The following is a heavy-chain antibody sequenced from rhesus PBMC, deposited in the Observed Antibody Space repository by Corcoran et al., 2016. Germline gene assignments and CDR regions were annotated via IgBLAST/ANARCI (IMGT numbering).Heavy chain of an antibody. Sequence: QVQLQESGPGLVKPSETLSLTCAVSGYSISSGYGCSWFRPPPGKGLEWIGYIGGSSGSTNYNPSLKSRVTMSKDTSKNQFSLKLSSVTAADTAVYYCARASWNDVYFDYWGQGVLVTVSS. J-gene: IGHJ4*01. CDR1: GYSISSGYG. D-gene: IGHD1-14*01. V-gene: IGHV4-127*01. CDR2: IGGSSGST. CDR3: ARASWNDVYFDY.